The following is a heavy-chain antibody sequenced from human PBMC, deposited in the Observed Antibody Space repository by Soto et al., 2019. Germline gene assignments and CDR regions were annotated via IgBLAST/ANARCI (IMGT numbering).Heavy chain of an antibody. J-gene: IGHJ5*02. D-gene: IGHD3-10*01. Sequence: SAETLSLTCAVSGVSISSGGYSWSWIRQPPGKGLEWIGYIYHSGSTYYNPSLKSRVTISVDRSKNQFSLKLSSVTAADTAVYYCAREITMVRGGKYNWFDPWGQGTLVTVSS. V-gene: IGHV4-30-2*01. CDR2: IYHSGST. CDR1: GVSISSGGYS. CDR3: AREITMVRGGKYNWFDP.